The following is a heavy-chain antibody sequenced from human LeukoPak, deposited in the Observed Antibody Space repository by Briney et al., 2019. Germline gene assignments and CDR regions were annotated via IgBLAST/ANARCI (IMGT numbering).Heavy chain of an antibody. Sequence: SETLSLTCTVSGGSISSYYWSWIRQPAGKGLEWIGRIYTSGSTNYNPSLKSRVTMSVDTSKNQFSLKLSSVTAADTAVYYCARVTVPKYYYYYYMDVWGKGTTVTVSS. V-gene: IGHV4-4*07. D-gene: IGHD4-17*01. CDR1: GGSISSYY. J-gene: IGHJ6*03. CDR3: ARVTVPKYYYYYYMDV. CDR2: IYTSGST.